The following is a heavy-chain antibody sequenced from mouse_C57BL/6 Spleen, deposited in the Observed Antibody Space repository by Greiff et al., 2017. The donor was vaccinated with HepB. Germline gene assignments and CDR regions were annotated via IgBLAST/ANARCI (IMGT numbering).Heavy chain of an antibody. Sequence: VQVVESGPGLVQPSQSLSITCTVSGFSLTSYGVHWVRQSPGKGLEWLGVIWRGGSTDYNAAFMSRLSITKDNSKSQVFFKMNSLQADDTAIYYCAKSFYDDYDGYAMDYWGQGTSVTVSS. CDR3: AKSFYDDYDGYAMDY. CDR1: GFSLTSYG. D-gene: IGHD2-4*01. J-gene: IGHJ4*01. CDR2: IWRGGST. V-gene: IGHV2-5*01.